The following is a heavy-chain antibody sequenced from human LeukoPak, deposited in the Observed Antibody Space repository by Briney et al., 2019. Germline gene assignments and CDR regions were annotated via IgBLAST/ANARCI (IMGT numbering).Heavy chain of an antibody. V-gene: IGHV1-69*05. CDR3: ARGIAVAKGWFDP. CDR2: IIPIFGTA. D-gene: IGHD6-19*01. J-gene: IGHJ5*02. Sequence: SVKVSCKASGGTFSSYAISWVRQAPGQGLEWMGRIIPIFGTANYAQKVQGGVTITTDESTSTAYMELSSLRSEDTAVYYCARGIAVAKGWFDPWGQGTLVTVSS. CDR1: GGTFSSYA.